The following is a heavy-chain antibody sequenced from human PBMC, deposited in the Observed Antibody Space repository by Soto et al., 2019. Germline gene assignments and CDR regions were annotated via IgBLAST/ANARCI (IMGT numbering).Heavy chain of an antibody. CDR1: GGSISSGDYY. D-gene: IGHD3-10*01. V-gene: IGHV4-30-4*01. CDR2: IYYSGST. Sequence: SETLSLTCTVSGGSISSGDYYWSWIRQPPGKGLEWIGYIYYSGSTYYNPSLKSRVTISVDTSKNQFSLKLSSVTAADTAVYYCARGSITMVRGVISQFDYWGQGTLVTVSS. J-gene: IGHJ4*02. CDR3: ARGSITMVRGVISQFDY.